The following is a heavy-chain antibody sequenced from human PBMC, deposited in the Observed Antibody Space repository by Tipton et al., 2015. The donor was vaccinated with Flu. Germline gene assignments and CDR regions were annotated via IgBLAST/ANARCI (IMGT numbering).Heavy chain of an antibody. V-gene: IGHV1-2*02. CDR3: VRGERRDGYTLDY. Sequence: QLVQSGAELKKPGASVKVSCQGSGYSFTAHYMHWVRQAPGQGLEWMGWINANDNGTRYPQKFQGRVSMTRDASINTTYMDLSRLRSDDTAVYYCVRGERRDGYTLDYWGQGALVTVSS. CDR2: INANDNGT. D-gene: IGHD5-24*01. J-gene: IGHJ4*02. CDR1: GYSFTAHY.